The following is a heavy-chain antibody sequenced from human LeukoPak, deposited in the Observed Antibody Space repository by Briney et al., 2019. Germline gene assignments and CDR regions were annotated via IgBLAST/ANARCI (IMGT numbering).Heavy chain of an antibody. CDR3: ARQVGRSGGSARYFDL. J-gene: IGHJ2*01. CDR2: IYPGDSDT. Sequence: GESLKISCKGSGYSFTSYWIGWVRQMPGKGLEWMGIIYPGDSDTRYSPSFQGQVTISADKSISTAYLQWSSLKASDTAMYYCARQVGRSGGSARYFDLWGRGTLVTVSS. V-gene: IGHV5-51*01. D-gene: IGHD2-15*01. CDR1: GYSFTSYW.